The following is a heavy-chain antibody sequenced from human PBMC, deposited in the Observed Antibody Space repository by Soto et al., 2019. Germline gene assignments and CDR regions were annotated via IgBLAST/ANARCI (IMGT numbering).Heavy chain of an antibody. CDR1: GYTFNRHD. Sequence: QVQLVQSGAEVKRSGASVRISCKASGYTFNRHDINWVRQATGQGPEWIGWMNPNIGNTGYAQKYKGRVTITRDSSITTAYIDLSSLTSEDTAIYYCAREGLYGSIQNNSFDIWGQGTMVSVSS. CDR2: MNPNIGNT. J-gene: IGHJ3*02. D-gene: IGHD6-19*01. V-gene: IGHV1-8*01. CDR3: AREGLYGSIQNNSFDI.